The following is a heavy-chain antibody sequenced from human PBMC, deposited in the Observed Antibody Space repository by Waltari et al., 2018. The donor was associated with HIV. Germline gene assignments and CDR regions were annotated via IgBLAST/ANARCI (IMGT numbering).Heavy chain of an antibody. D-gene: IGHD3-22*01. CDR3: ARREIVVVTSRGPYGMDV. V-gene: IGHV5-10-1*01. CDR1: GYSFPSYW. J-gene: IGHJ6*02. CDR2: NDPSDSYT. Sequence: EVQLVQSGAEVKKPGESLRISCKGSGYSFPSYWISWVRQMPGKGLEWMGRNDPSDSYTNYSPSFQGHVTISADKSISTAYLQWSSLKASDTAMYYCARREIVVVTSRGPYGMDVWGQGTTVTVSS.